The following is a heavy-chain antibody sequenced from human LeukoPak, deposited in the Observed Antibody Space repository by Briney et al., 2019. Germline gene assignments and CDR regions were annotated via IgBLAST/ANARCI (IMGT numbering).Heavy chain of an antibody. CDR2: FDLEDGET. J-gene: IGHJ4*02. D-gene: IGHD4-17*01. Sequence: ASVKVSCKVSGYTLTELSMHWVRQAPGKGLGWMGGFDLEDGETIYARKFQGRVTMTEDTSTDTAYMELSSVRSEDTAVYYCATDYGDPYYFDYWGQGTLVTVSS. V-gene: IGHV1-24*01. CDR1: GYTLTELS. CDR3: ATDYGDPYYFDY.